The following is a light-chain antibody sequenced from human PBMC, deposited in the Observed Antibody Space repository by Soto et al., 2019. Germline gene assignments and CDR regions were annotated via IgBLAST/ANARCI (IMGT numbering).Light chain of an antibody. CDR3: RQQNSCLALS. J-gene: IGKJ4*01. Sequence: DIQMTQSPSSLSASLGDRVTITCRASQSIRNDLGWYQQKSGKAPKRLIYAASTMQTRVPSRFSGSGSGREVTLTISSLQPEDFATYYCRQQNSCLALSFGGGTKVE. V-gene: IGKV1-17*01. CDR1: QSIRND. CDR2: AAS.